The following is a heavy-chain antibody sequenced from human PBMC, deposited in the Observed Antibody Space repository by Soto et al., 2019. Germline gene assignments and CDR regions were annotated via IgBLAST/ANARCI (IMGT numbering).Heavy chain of an antibody. Sequence: SETLSLTCAVYGGSFGGYYGSWIRQPPGKGLEWIGEINHSGSTNYNPSLKSRVTISVDTSKNQFSLKLSSVTAADTAVYYCARGLRYCSGGSCYSASNYYYYMDVWGKGTTVTVSS. CDR2: INHSGST. V-gene: IGHV4-34*01. D-gene: IGHD2-15*01. J-gene: IGHJ6*03. CDR1: GGSFGGYY. CDR3: ARGLRYCSGGSCYSASNYYYYMDV.